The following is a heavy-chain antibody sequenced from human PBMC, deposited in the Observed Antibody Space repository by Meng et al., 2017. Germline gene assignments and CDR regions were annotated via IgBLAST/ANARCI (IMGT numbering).Heavy chain of an antibody. V-gene: IGHV1-69*12. CDR2: IIPIFGTA. CDR3: ATGVGGSGSYYNGDY. D-gene: IGHD3-10*01. Sequence: VQVVQSGAEVKKSGPSVKGSGKAAGGPFASIAISWVRQAPGKGLEWMGGIIPIFGTANYAQKFQGRVTITADESTSTAYMELSSLRSEDTAVYYCATGVGGSGSYYNGDYWGQGTLVTVSS. J-gene: IGHJ4*02. CDR1: GGPFASIA.